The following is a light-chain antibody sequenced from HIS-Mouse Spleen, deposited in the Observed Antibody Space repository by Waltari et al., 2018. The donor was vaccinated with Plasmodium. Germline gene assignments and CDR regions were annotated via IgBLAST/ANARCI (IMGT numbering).Light chain of an antibody. CDR3: QQYDNLPPLFT. CDR1: QDISNN. V-gene: IGKV1-33*01. CDR2: DAS. J-gene: IGKJ3*01. Sequence: DIQMTQSPSSLSASVGARVTITCQASQDISNNLNWYQQKPGKAPKLLIYDASNLETGVPSRFSGSGSGTDFTFTISSLQPEDIATYYCQQYDNLPPLFTFGPGTKVDIK.